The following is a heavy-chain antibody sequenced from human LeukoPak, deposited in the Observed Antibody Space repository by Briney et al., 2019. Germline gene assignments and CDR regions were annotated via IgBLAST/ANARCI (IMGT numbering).Heavy chain of an antibody. D-gene: IGHD3-22*01. CDR2: ISGSGGST. CDR3: AKMGGRYYDSSGCYLGDY. CDR1: GFTFSSYA. Sequence: GGSLRLSCAASGFTFSSYAMSWVRQAPGKGLEWVAAISGSGGSTNYADSVKGRFTVSRDNSKNTLYLQVNSLRAEDTAVYYCAKMGGRYYDSSGCYLGDYWGQGTLVTVSS. J-gene: IGHJ4*02. V-gene: IGHV3-23*01.